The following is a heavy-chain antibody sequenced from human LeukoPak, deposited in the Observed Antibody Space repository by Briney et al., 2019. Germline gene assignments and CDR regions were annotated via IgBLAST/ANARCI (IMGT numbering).Heavy chain of an antibody. Sequence: GGSLRLSCAASGFTFSSYAMSWVRQAPGKGLEWVSAISGSGGSTYYADSVKGRFTISRDNSKNTLYLQMNSLRAEDTAVYYCAKDPHLGELSLGFDPWGQGTLVTVSS. D-gene: IGHD3-16*02. CDR3: AKDPHLGELSLGFDP. CDR2: ISGSGGST. V-gene: IGHV3-23*01. CDR1: GFTFSSYA. J-gene: IGHJ5*02.